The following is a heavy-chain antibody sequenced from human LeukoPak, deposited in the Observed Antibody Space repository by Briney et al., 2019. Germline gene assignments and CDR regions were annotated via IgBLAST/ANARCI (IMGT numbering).Heavy chain of an antibody. D-gene: IGHD4-17*01. Sequence: GGSPRLSCAASGFAFSSSNLNWFRQAPGKGLEWVSSITSDAYIYYADSLKGRFSISRDNAKNSVYLQMISLRAEDTAIYYCARADYGDYGVDYWGQGTLVTVSS. J-gene: IGHJ4*02. CDR3: ARADYGDYGVDY. V-gene: IGHV3-21*01. CDR2: ITSDAYI. CDR1: GFAFSSSN.